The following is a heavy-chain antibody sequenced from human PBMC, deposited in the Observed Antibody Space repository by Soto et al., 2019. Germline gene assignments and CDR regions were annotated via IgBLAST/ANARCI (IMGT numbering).Heavy chain of an antibody. J-gene: IGHJ4*02. CDR3: AHSAQWTDYFDY. V-gene: IGHV2-5*02. D-gene: IGHD6-19*01. Sequence: QITLKESGPTLVKPKQTLTLTCNFSGFSLITNGVGVGWIRQPPGKALEWLALIFWDDDKHYSPSLMNRLTITKDTSKNQVVLTMTNMDPVDTATYHCAHSAQWTDYFDYWGQGTLVTVSS. CDR1: GFSLITNGVG. CDR2: IFWDDDK.